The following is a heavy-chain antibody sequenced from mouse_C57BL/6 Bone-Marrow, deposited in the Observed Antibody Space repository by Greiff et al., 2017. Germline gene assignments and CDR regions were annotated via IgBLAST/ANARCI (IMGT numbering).Heavy chain of an antibody. CDR3: TRKGGSSYGKDYAMDY. J-gene: IGHJ4*01. CDR2: IDPETGGT. D-gene: IGHD1-1*01. Sequence: QVQLQQSGAELVRPGASVTLSCKASGYTFTDYEMHWVKQTPVHGLEWIGAIDPETGGTAYNQKFKGKAILTADKSSSTAYMELRSLTSEDSAVYYCTRKGGSSYGKDYAMDYWGQGTSVTVSS. CDR1: GYTFTDYE. V-gene: IGHV1-15*01.